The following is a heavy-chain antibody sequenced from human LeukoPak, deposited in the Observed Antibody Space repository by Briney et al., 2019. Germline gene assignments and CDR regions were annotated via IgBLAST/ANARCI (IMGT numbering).Heavy chain of an antibody. CDR1: GFTFSSYA. CDR2: ISGSGGST. V-gene: IGHV3-23*01. D-gene: IGHD6-13*01. Sequence: GGSLRLSCAASGFTFSSYAMSWVRQAPGKGLEWVSAISGSGGSTYYADSVKGRFTISRGNSKNTLYLQMNSLRAEDTAVYYCARDKEQQLPYMDVWGKGTTVTVSS. CDR3: ARDKEQQLPYMDV. J-gene: IGHJ6*03.